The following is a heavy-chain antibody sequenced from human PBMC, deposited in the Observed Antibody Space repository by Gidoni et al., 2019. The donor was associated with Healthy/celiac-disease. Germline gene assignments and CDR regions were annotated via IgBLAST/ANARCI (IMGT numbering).Heavy chain of an antibody. CDR2: INHSGST. Sequence: QVQLQQWGAGLLKPSETLSLTCAVYGGSFSGYYWSWLRQPPGKGLEWIGEINHSGSTNYNPSLKSRVTISVDTSKNQFSLKLSSVTAADTAVYYCASTDSSGYWGRFDYWGQGTLVTVSS. CDR3: ASTDSSGYWGRFDY. J-gene: IGHJ4*02. D-gene: IGHD3-22*01. CDR1: GGSFSGYY. V-gene: IGHV4-34*01.